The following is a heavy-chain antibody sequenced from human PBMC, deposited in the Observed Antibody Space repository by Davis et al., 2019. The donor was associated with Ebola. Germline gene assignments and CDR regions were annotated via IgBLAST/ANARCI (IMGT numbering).Heavy chain of an antibody. CDR2: IKSKIDGATT. Sequence: PGGSLRLSCAASGFTFSSYAMSWVRQAPGRGLEWVGRIKSKIDGATTDYAAPVKGRFTISRDDSKNTLYLQMNSLKSEDTGVYYCTTPEVYGHYYEEYGLDVWGQGTTVTVSS. J-gene: IGHJ6*02. CDR1: GFTFSSYA. D-gene: IGHD3-22*01. CDR3: TTPEVYGHYYEEYGLDV. V-gene: IGHV3-15*01.